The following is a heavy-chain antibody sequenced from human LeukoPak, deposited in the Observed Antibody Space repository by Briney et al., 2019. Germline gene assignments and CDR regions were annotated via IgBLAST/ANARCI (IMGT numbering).Heavy chain of an antibody. CDR2: IKQDGSEK. D-gene: IGHD4-11*01. Sequence: GGSLRLSCAASGFTFSSYWMGWVRQAPGKGLEGVANIKQDGSEKYYVDSAKGRFTVSRDSAKTSLYLQMNSLRVEDTGVYYCARTGADHNDYSLYRWFDPWGQGTLVTVSS. J-gene: IGHJ5*02. CDR1: GFTFSSYW. V-gene: IGHV3-7*01. CDR3: ARTGADHNDYSLYRWFDP.